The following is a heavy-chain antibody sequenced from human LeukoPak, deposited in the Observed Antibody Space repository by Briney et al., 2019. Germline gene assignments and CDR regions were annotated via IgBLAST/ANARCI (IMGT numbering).Heavy chain of an antibody. CDR3: AELGITMIGGV. Sequence: GGSLRLSCAASGFTFSSYEMNWVRQAPGKGLEWASYISSSGSTIYYADSVKGRFTISRDNAKNSLYLQMNSLRAEDPAVYYCAELGITMIGGVWGKGTTVTISS. CDR2: ISSSGSTI. J-gene: IGHJ6*04. V-gene: IGHV3-48*03. D-gene: IGHD3-10*02. CDR1: GFTFSSYE.